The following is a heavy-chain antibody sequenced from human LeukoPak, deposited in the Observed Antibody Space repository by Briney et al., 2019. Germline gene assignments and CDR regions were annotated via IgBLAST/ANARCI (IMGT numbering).Heavy chain of an antibody. V-gene: IGHV3-11*01. D-gene: IGHD2-2*01. CDR2: ISNSGSTT. J-gene: IGHJ6*02. CDR1: GFTFSVSY. Sequence: GGSLRLSCAASGFTFSVSYMSWIRQAPGKGLEWLAYISNSGSTTLYTDSVRGRFTISRDNAKNSVYLQMNSLRPEDTAVYYCARAPGDIVVVPAATISFRYGMDVWGQGTTVTVSS. CDR3: ARAPGDIVVVPAATISFRYGMDV.